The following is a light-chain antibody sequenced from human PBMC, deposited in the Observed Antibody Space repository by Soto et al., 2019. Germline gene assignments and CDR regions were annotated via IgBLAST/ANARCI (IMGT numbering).Light chain of an antibody. CDR3: MQALQTPRT. V-gene: IGKV2-28*01. CDR1: QSLLHSNGYNY. Sequence: DIVMTQSPLSLPVTPGEPASISCRSSQSLLHSNGYNYLDWYLQKPGQSPQLLIYLGSNRASGVPDRLSGSGSGTDFTLKISRVEAEDVGVYYCMQALQTPRTFGGGTKVAIK. CDR2: LGS. J-gene: IGKJ4*01.